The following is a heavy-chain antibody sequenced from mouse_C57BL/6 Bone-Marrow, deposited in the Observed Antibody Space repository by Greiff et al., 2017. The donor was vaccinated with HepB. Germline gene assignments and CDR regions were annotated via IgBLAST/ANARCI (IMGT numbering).Heavy chain of an antibody. D-gene: IGHD1-1*01. CDR1: GFNIKDDY. J-gene: IGHJ2*01. V-gene: IGHV14-4*01. Sequence: VQLQQSGAELVRPGASVKLSCTASGFNIKDDYMHWVKQRPEQGLEWIGWLDPENGDTEYASKFQGKATITADTSSNTAYLQLSSLTSEDTAVYYCPVLLRNYWGQGTTLTVSS. CDR3: PVLLRNY. CDR2: LDPENGDT.